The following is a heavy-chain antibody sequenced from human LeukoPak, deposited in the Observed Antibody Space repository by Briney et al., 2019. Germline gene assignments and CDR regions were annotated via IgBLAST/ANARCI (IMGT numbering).Heavy chain of an antibody. Sequence: GGSLRLSCAASGFTFSSYAMSWVRQAPGKGLGWVPAISGSGGSTYYADSVKGRFTISRDNSKNTLYLQMNSLRAEDTAVYYCAKGGLWWNGLFDYWGQGTLVTVSS. CDR2: ISGSGGST. CDR1: GFTFSSYA. V-gene: IGHV3-23*01. D-gene: IGHD4/OR15-4a*01. CDR3: AKGGLWWNGLFDY. J-gene: IGHJ4*02.